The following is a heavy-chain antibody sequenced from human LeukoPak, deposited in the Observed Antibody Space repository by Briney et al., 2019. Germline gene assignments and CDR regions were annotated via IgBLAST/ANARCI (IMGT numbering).Heavy chain of an antibody. J-gene: IGHJ4*02. CDR1: GYTLSKLS. CDR3: ATGWGNPAAATNLDY. CDR2: FDPEDGET. Sequence: GASVKVSCKVSGYTLSKLSIHWVRQAPGKGLEWMGGFDPEDGETIYAQKFQGRVTMTEDTSTDTAYMELSSLRSEDTAVYYCATGWGNPAAATNLDYWGQGTLVTVSS. V-gene: IGHV1-24*01. D-gene: IGHD2-2*01.